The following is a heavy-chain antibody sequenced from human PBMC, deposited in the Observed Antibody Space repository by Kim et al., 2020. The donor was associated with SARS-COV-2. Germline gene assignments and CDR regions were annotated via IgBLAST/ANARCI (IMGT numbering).Heavy chain of an antibody. CDR2: ISYDGSNK. Sequence: GGSLRLSCAASGFTFSSYAMHWVRQAPGKGLEWVAVISYDGSNKYYADSVKGRFTISRDNSKNTLYLQMNSLRAEDTAVYYCARDCRHAELLWFGELQHDAFDIWGQGTMVTVSS. J-gene: IGHJ3*02. CDR3: ARDCRHAELLWFGELQHDAFDI. CDR1: GFTFSSYA. V-gene: IGHV3-30*04. D-gene: IGHD3-10*01.